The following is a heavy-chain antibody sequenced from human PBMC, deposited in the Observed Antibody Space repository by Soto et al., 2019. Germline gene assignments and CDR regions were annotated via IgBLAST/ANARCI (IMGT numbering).Heavy chain of an antibody. D-gene: IGHD5-12*01. CDR1: CGPIIGHG. J-gene: IGHJ4*02. CDR3: ARRKATSTGYYFDY. V-gene: IGHV4-59*11. Sequence: SKTLSVTCTVFCGPIIGHGCSCIRQKPGKGLEWIGYIYYSGSINYNPSLKSRVIISVDTSKNQFSLKLSSVTAADTAVYFCARRKATSTGYYFDYWGQGTLVTVSS. CDR2: IYYSGSI.